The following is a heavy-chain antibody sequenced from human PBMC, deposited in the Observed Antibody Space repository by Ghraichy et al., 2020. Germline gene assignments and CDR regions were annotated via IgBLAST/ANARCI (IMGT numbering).Heavy chain of an antibody. D-gene: IGHD2-21*01. Sequence: SETLSLTCTVSGGSMISYYWSWVRQSPGKGLELIGYMYYSGSSKYNPSLKSRVTISVDIPRNQISLNLSSVTAADTAVYYCARGDRDVSRYGMDVWGQGTTVTVSS. CDR3: ARGDRDVSRYGMDV. J-gene: IGHJ6*02. CDR2: MYYSGSS. V-gene: IGHV4-59*01. CDR1: GGSMISYY.